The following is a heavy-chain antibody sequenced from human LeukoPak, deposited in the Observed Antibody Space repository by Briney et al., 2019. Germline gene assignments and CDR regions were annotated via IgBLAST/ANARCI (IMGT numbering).Heavy chain of an antibody. D-gene: IGHD3-16*01. CDR1: GGSISSSSYY. Sequence: SETLSLTCTVSGGSISSSSYYWGWIRQPPGKGLEWIGSIYYSGSTYYNPSLKSRVTVSVDTSKNQFSLKLSSVTAADTAVYYCTRGAGWLIDYWGQGILVTVSS. CDR3: TRGAGWLIDY. CDR2: IYYSGST. J-gene: IGHJ4*02. V-gene: IGHV4-39*07.